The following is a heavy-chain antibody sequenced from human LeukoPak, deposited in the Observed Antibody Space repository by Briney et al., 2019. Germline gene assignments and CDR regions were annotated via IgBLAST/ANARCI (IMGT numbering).Heavy chain of an antibody. CDR3: AKDRAYCGGNCYPYYFDY. D-gene: IGHD2-21*01. J-gene: IGHJ4*02. Sequence: PGGSLRLSCAASGFTFSSYAMSWVRQAPGKGLEWVSAISGSGGSTYYADSVKGRFTISRDNSKNTLYLQMNSLRAEDTAVYYCAKDRAYCGGNCYPYYFDYWGQGTLVTVSS. CDR1: GFTFSSYA. CDR2: ISGSGGST. V-gene: IGHV3-23*01.